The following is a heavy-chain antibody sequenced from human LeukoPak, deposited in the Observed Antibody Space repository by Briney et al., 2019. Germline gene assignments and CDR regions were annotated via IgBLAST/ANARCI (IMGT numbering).Heavy chain of an antibody. J-gene: IGHJ3*02. CDR3: ARVRFNWNDGAVAFDI. V-gene: IGHV4-39*07. D-gene: IGHD1-1*01. CDR1: GGSIGSNSYY. CDR2: IYYSKST. Sequence: SETLSLPCTVSGGSIGSNSYYWGWIRQPPGKGLEWIGSIYYSKSTYFSPSLKSRVTLSVDTSKNQFSLNLRSVTAVDTAVYYCARVRFNWNDGAVAFDIWGQGTMATVSS.